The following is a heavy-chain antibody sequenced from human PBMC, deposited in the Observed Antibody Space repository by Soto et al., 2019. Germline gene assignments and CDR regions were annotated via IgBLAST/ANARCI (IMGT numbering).Heavy chain of an antibody. CDR1: GFAFSSYA. CDR2: ISGSGGGT. Sequence: GGSLRLSCAASGFAFSSYAMSWVRQAPGKGLEWVSSISGSGGGTYYADSVKGRFTFSRDNSKNTLYLQMNSLRAEDTAVYYCAKFGMATTKRSPPYYIDYWGQGALVTVSS. V-gene: IGHV3-23*01. D-gene: IGHD1-1*01. CDR3: AKFGMATTKRSPPYYIDY. J-gene: IGHJ4*02.